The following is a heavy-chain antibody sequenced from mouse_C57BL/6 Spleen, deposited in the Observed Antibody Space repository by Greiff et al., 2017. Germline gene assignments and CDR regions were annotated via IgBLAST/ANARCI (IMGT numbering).Heavy chain of an antibody. Sequence: DVHLVESGGGLVKPGGSLKLSCAASGFTFSDYGMHWVRQAPEKGLEWVAYISSGSSTIYYADTVKGRFTISRDNAKNTLFLQMTSLRSEDTAMYYCARQFRLDFDVWGTGTTVTVSS. CDR2: ISSGSSTI. D-gene: IGHD4-1*01. V-gene: IGHV5-17*01. CDR1: GFTFSDYG. CDR3: ARQFRLDFDV. J-gene: IGHJ1*03.